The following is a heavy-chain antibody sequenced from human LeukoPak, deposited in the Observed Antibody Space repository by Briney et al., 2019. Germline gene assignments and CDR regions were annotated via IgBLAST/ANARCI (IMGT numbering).Heavy chain of an antibody. Sequence: GGSLRLSCAASGFTFSSYSMNWVRQAPGKGLEWVSSISSSSSYIYYADSVKGRFTISRDNAKNSLYLQMNSLRAEDTAVYYCASHKAAGTAGAFDIWGQGTMATVSS. CDR3: ASHKAAGTAGAFDI. CDR1: GFTFSSYS. J-gene: IGHJ3*02. D-gene: IGHD6-13*01. V-gene: IGHV3-21*01. CDR2: ISSSSSYI.